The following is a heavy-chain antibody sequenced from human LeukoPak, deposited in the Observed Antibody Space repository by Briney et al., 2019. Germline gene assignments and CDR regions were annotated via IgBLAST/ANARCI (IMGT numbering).Heavy chain of an antibody. Sequence: GGSLRLSCAASGFTFSSYAMHWVRQAPGKGLEWVAVISYDGSNKYYADSVKGRFTISRDNSKNTLYLQMNSLRAEDTAVYYCARAVWFGEFHFDYWGQGTLVTVSS. V-gene: IGHV3-30-3*01. CDR1: GFTFSSYA. D-gene: IGHD3-10*01. J-gene: IGHJ4*02. CDR2: ISYDGSNK. CDR3: ARAVWFGEFHFDY.